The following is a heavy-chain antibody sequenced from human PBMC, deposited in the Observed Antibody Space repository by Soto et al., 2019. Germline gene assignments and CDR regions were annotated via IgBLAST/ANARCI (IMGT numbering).Heavy chain of an antibody. CDR3: ARVQTYYDILTGAFDY. V-gene: IGHV4-34*01. D-gene: IGHD3-9*01. Sequence: SETLSLTCAVYGVSFSGYYWSWIRQPPGKGLEWIGEINHSGSTNYNPSLKSRVTISVDTSKNQFSLKLSSVTAADTAVYYCARVQTYYDILTGAFDYWGQGTLVTVS. CDR1: GVSFSGYY. J-gene: IGHJ4*02. CDR2: INHSGST.